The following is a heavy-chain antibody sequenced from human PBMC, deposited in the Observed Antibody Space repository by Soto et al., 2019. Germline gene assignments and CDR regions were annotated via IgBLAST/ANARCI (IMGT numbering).Heavy chain of an antibody. CDR1: GGSISSYY. D-gene: IGHD2-2*01. CDR2: IYYSGST. Sequence: SETLSLTCTVSGGSISSYYWSWIRQPPGKGLEWIGYIYYSGSTNYNPSLKSRVTISVDTSKNQFSLKLSSVTAADTAVYYCAREGCSSTRCYPPYYYYGMDVWCQGTKVTVSS. V-gene: IGHV4-59*01. J-gene: IGHJ6*02. CDR3: AREGCSSTRCYPPYYYYGMDV.